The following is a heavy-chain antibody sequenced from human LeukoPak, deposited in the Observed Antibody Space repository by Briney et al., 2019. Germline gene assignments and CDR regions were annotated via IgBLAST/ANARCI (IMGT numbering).Heavy chain of an antibody. CDR2: ISSSGSTI. J-gene: IGHJ4*02. CDR3: LRARWLLTGGDY. V-gene: IGHV3-11*04. CDR1: GFTFSDYY. D-gene: IGHD4-23*01. Sequence: NPGESLRLSCAASGFTFSDYYMSWIRQAPGKGLEWVSYISSSGSTIYYADSVKGRFTISRDNAKNSLYLQMNSLRAEDTAVYYCLRARWLLTGGDYWGQGTLVTVSS.